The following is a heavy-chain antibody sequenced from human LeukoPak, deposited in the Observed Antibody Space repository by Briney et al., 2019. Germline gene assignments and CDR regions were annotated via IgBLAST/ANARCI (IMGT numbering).Heavy chain of an antibody. CDR3: AMGGYRYGYKDY. Sequence: SETLSLTCTVSGGSISSGGYYWCWIRQHPGKGLEWIGYIYYSGSTYYNPSLKSRVTISVDTSKNQFSLKLSSVTAADTAVYYCAMGGYRYGYKDYWGQGTLVTVS. D-gene: IGHD5-18*01. CDR2: IYYSGST. J-gene: IGHJ4*02. V-gene: IGHV4-31*03. CDR1: GGSISSGGYY.